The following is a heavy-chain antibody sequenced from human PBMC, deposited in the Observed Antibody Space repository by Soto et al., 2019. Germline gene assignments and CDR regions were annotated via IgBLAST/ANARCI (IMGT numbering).Heavy chain of an antibody. J-gene: IGHJ6*02. Sequence: QVQLVQSGAEVKKPGASVKVSCKASGYTFTSYYMHWVRQAPGQGLEWMGIINPTGGSTSYAQKFDGRVTMTMDTSTITVYMELSSLRSEDTAVYYCARDEPGITMVRGPPGNYYYYGMDVWGQGTTVTVFS. CDR2: INPTGGST. D-gene: IGHD3-10*01. CDR1: GYTFTSYY. V-gene: IGHV1-46*01. CDR3: ARDEPGITMVRGPPGNYYYYGMDV.